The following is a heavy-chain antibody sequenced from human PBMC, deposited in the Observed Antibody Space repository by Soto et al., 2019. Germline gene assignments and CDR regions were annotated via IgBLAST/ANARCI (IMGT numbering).Heavy chain of an antibody. Sequence: ASVKVSCKASGYTFTSSYMHWVRQAPGQGLEWMGIINPSSDSTSYAQKFQGRVTMTRDTSTSTVYMELSSLRSEDTAVYYCAALGYDSSGYYYSGYGMDVWGQGTTVTGSS. D-gene: IGHD3-22*01. J-gene: IGHJ6*02. CDR3: AALGYDSSGYYYSGYGMDV. CDR1: GYTFTSSY. CDR2: INPSSDST. V-gene: IGHV1-46*03.